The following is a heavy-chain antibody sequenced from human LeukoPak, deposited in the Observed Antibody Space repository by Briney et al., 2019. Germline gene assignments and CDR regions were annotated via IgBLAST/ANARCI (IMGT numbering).Heavy chain of an antibody. V-gene: IGHV3-11*01. D-gene: IGHD4-23*01. Sequence: GGSLRLSCAASGFTFSDYYMSWIRQAPGKGLEWVSYISSSGSTIYYADSVKGRFTISRDNAKNSLYLQMNSLRAEDMALYYCAKGADYGGNSRFDYWGQGTLVTVSS. CDR3: AKGADYGGNSRFDY. CDR2: ISSSGSTI. CDR1: GFTFSDYY. J-gene: IGHJ4*02.